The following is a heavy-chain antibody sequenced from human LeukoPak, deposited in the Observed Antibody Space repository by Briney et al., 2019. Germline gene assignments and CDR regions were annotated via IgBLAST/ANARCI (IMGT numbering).Heavy chain of an antibody. Sequence: SETLSLTCAVYGGSFRGYYWSWIRQPPGKGLEWIGEINHSGSTNYNPSLKSRVTISVDTSKNQFSLKLSSVTAADTAVYYCARKLGIAVARRFDPWGQGTLVTVSS. J-gene: IGHJ5*02. D-gene: IGHD6-19*01. CDR1: GGSFRGYY. CDR2: INHSGST. CDR3: ARKLGIAVARRFDP. V-gene: IGHV4-34*01.